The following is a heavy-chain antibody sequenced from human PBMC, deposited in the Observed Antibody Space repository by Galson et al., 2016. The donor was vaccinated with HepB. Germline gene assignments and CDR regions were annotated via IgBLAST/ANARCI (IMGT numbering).Heavy chain of an antibody. CDR1: SDSY. CDR2: ISSSGTYT. CDR3: ARDSVDRLRRVTFDI. Sequence: SLRLSCAGFSDSYMSWIRQVPGKGLEWVSFISSSGTYTKYADSVKGRCTISRDNAKNSLYLQMNRLRVEDTAVYYCARDSVDRLRRVTFDIWGQGTMVTVSS. J-gene: IGHJ3*02. D-gene: IGHD5-12*01. V-gene: IGHV3-11*06.